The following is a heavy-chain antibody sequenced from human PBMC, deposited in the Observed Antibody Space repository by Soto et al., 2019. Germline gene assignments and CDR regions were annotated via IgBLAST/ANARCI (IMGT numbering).Heavy chain of an antibody. CDR1: GYSFTSYW. V-gene: IGHV5-10-1*01. CDR3: ARQYCSSTSCYMTSFDY. Sequence: PGESLKISCKGSGYSFTSYWISWVRQMPGKGLEWMGRIDPSDSYTNYSPSFQGHVTISADKSISTAYLQWSSLKASDTAMYYCARQYCSSTSCYMTSFDYWGQGTLVTVSS. CDR2: IDPSDSYT. J-gene: IGHJ4*02. D-gene: IGHD2-2*02.